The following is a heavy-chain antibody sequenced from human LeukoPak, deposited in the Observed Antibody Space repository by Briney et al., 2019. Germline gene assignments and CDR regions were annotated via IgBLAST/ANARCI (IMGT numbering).Heavy chain of an antibody. Sequence: GASVKVSCKASGFTFTSSAVQWVRQARGQRLEWIGWIVVGSGNTNYAQKFQERVTITRDMSTSTAYMELSSLRSEDTAVYYCAAGYQLLSNYYYYMDVWGKGTTVTVSS. J-gene: IGHJ6*03. CDR1: GFTFTSSA. V-gene: IGHV1-58*01. CDR2: IVVGSGNT. D-gene: IGHD2-2*01. CDR3: AAGYQLLSNYYYYMDV.